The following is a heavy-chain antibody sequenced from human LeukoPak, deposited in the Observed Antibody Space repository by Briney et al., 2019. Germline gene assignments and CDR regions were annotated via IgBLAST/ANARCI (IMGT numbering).Heavy chain of an antibody. CDR1: GGSISSSSYY. CDR2: IYYSGST. Sequence: SETLSLTCTVSGGSISSSSYYWGWIRQPPGKGLEWIGSIYYSGSTYYNPSLKSRVTISVDTSKNQFSLKLSSVTAADTAVYYCARHAITMVKGDIDYWGQGTLVTVSS. CDR3: ARHAITMVKGDIDY. D-gene: IGHD3-10*01. J-gene: IGHJ4*02. V-gene: IGHV4-39*01.